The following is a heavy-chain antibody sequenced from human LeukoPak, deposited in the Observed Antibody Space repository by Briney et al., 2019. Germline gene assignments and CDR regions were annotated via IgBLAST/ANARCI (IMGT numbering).Heavy chain of an antibody. Sequence: ASVKVSCTASGYTFTSYAMHWVRQAPGQRLEWMGWINAGNGNTKYSQKFQGRVTITRDTSASTAYMELSSLRSEDTAVYYCARSVVTYYYYYMDVWGKGTTVTVSS. CDR2: INAGNGNT. CDR1: GYTFTSYA. V-gene: IGHV1-3*01. D-gene: IGHD4-23*01. J-gene: IGHJ6*03. CDR3: ARSVVTYYYYYMDV.